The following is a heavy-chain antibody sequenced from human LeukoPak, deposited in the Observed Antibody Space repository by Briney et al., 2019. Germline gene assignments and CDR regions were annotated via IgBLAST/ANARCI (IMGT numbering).Heavy chain of an antibody. CDR2: ISGSGGST. D-gene: IGHD7-27*01. Sequence: PGGSLRLSCAASGFTFSGYAMSWVRQAPGKGLEWVSTISGSGGSTYYADSVKGRFTISRDNSKNMVYLQMNSLRAEDTAVYYCAKTLTHWGPYGMDVWGQGTTVTVSS. J-gene: IGHJ6*02. CDR1: GFTFSGYA. CDR3: AKTLTHWGPYGMDV. V-gene: IGHV3-23*01.